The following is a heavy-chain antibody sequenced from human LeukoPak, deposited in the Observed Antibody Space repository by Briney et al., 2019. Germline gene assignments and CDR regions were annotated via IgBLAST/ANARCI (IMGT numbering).Heavy chain of an antibody. CDR2: ISWDGGST. Sequence: GGSLRLSCAASGFTFDDYAMHWVRQAPGKGLEWVSLISWDGGSTYYADSVKGRFTISRDNSKNSLYLQMNSLRAEDTALYYCEKGLSMAAAGTKGYYSYVMDVWGKGPTVTVSS. V-gene: IGHV3-43D*03. CDR3: EKGLSMAAAGTKGYYSYVMDV. CDR1: GFTFDDYA. J-gene: IGHJ6*04. D-gene: IGHD6-13*01.